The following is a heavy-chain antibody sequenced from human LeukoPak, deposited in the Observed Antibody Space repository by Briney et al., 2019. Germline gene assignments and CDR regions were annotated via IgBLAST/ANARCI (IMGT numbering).Heavy chain of an antibody. CDR3: ARDYGDYKFDY. J-gene: IGHJ4*02. V-gene: IGHV1-2*04. CDR1: GYTFTGYY. Sequence: ASVKASCKASGYTFTGYYMHWVRQAPGQGLEWMGWINPNSGGTNYAQKFQGWVTMTRDTSISTAYMELSRLRSDDTAVYYCARDYGDYKFDYWGQGTLVTVSS. D-gene: IGHD4-17*01. CDR2: INPNSGGT.